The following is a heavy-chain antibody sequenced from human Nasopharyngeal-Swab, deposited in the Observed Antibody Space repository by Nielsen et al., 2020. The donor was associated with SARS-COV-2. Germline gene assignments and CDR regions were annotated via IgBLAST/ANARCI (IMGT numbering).Heavy chain of an antibody. J-gene: IGHJ6*02. V-gene: IGHV4-59*05. CDR1: GDSITNYY. CDR2: IYYSGST. CDR3: ARQGPYDSYGPSKV. Sequence: GSLRLSCTVSGDSITNYYWSWIRQPPGKGLEWIGSIYYSGSTHYNPSLKSRVTISADTSKNQFSLKLRSVTAADTAVYYCARQGPYDSYGPSKVWGQGTTVTVSS. D-gene: IGHD5-18*01.